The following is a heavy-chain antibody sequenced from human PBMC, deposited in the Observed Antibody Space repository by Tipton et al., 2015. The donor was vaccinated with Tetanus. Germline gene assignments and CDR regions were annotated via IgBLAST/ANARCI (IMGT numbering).Heavy chain of an antibody. J-gene: IGHJ4*02. CDR3: ARDQARGARGWNYFDY. CDR1: GGSISSGGYY. Sequence: TLSLTCTVSGGSISSGGYYWSWIRQHPGKGLEWIGDIYYSGSTYYNPSLKSRVTISVDTSKNQFYLQLNSVTAADTAVYYCARDQARGARGWNYFDYWGQGTLATVSS. CDR2: IYYSGST. V-gene: IGHV4-31*03. D-gene: IGHD1-26*01.